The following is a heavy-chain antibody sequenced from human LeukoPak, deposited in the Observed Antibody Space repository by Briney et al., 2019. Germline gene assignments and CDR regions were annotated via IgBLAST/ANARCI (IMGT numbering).Heavy chain of an antibody. CDR2: IYYSGST. CDR1: GGSISSYY. J-gene: IGHJ4*02. CDR3: ARGIIVVVPAAMGDSYYFDY. D-gene: IGHD2-2*01. Sequence: SETLSLTCTVSGGSISSYYWSWIRQPPGKGLEWIGYIYYSGSTNYNPSLKSRVTISVDTSKNQFSLKLSSVTAADTAVYYCARGIIVVVPAAMGDSYYFDYWGQGTLVTVSS. V-gene: IGHV4-59*01.